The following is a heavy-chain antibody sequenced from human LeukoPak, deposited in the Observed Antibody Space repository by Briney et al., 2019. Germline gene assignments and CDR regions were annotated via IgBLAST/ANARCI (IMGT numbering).Heavy chain of an antibody. CDR3: ARHSSSAWYYYFDC. CDR1: GGSISNSNYY. V-gene: IGHV4-39*01. CDR2: AYYSGTT. J-gene: IGHJ4*02. Sequence: PSETLSLTCTVSGGSISNSNYYWGWIRQPPGKGLEWIGGAYYSGTTYYSPSLKSRVTISVDTSRNHFSLNLNSVTAADTAVYYCARHSSSAWYYYFDCWGQGSFVTVSS. D-gene: IGHD6-19*01.